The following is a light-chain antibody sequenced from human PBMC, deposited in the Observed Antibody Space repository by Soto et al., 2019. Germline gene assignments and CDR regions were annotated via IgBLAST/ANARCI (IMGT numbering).Light chain of an antibody. CDR3: QQYYSTPQT. J-gene: IGKJ5*01. CDR1: QSVLYSSNNKNY. Sequence: DIVMTQFPESLTVSLGERATINCKSSQSVLYSSNNKNYLAWYQQKPGQPPKLLIYWASTRESGVPDRFSGSGSGTDFTLTISSLQAEDVAVYYCQQYYSTPQTFGQGTRLEIK. CDR2: WAS. V-gene: IGKV4-1*01.